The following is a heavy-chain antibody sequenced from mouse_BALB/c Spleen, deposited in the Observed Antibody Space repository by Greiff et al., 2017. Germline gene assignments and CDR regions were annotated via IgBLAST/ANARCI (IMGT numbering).Heavy chain of an antibody. CDR2: INPYNGDT. Sequence: QVQLQQPGAELVKPGASVKLSCKASGYTFTSYWMHWVKQRPGQGLEWIGRINPYNGDTFYNQKFKGKATLTVDKSSSTAHMELLSLTSEDSAVYYCAPYDYDGEGFAYWGQGTLVTVSA. CDR1: GYTFTSYW. V-gene: IGHV1-53*01. J-gene: IGHJ3*01. D-gene: IGHD2-4*01. CDR3: APYDYDGEGFAY.